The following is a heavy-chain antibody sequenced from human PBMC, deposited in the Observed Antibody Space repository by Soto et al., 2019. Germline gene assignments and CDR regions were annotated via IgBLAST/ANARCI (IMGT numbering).Heavy chain of an antibody. D-gene: IGHD6-13*01. J-gene: IGHJ3*02. CDR3: ARGSSSWDAFDI. CDR1: GDSVSSNSAA. V-gene: IGHV6-1*01. Sequence: SQTLSLTCAISGDSVSSNSAAWNWIRLSPSRGLEWLARTYYRSRWYNDYAVSVKSRITINPDTSKNQFSLQLNSVTPEDTAVYYCARGSSSWDAFDIWGQGTMVTVSS. CDR2: TYYRSRWYN.